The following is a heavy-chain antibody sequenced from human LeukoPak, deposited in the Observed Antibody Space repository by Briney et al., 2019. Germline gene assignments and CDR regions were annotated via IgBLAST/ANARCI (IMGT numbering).Heavy chain of an antibody. D-gene: IGHD5-18*01. CDR1: GFTFSSYS. CDR3: TRDGDTGMVGGYYYYMDV. CDR2: ISGSTGST. V-gene: IGHV3-23*01. Sequence: PGGSLRLSCAASGFTFSSYSMSWVRQAPGKGLEWVSAISGSTGSTYYADSVKGRFTISRDNSKNTLSLQMNTPRAEDTAVYYCTRDGDTGMVGGYYYYMDVWGKGTTVTVSS. J-gene: IGHJ6*03.